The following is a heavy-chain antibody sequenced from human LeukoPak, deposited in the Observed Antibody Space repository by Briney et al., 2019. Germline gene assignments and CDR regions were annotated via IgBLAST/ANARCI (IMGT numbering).Heavy chain of an antibody. CDR3: AREPQAVWDSSGYYPYYFDY. V-gene: IGHV3-20*04. J-gene: IGHJ4*02. Sequence: GGSLRLYCAASGFSFYAYGMMWVPQAPGQGLVGVTGINWNGGNKGYRDPVRGRFTIYGDNAKNSLYLKMHRLRDEDSALYYCAREPQAVWDSSGYYPYYFDYWGQGTLVTVSS. CDR2: INWNGGNK. CDR1: GFSFYAYG. D-gene: IGHD3-22*01.